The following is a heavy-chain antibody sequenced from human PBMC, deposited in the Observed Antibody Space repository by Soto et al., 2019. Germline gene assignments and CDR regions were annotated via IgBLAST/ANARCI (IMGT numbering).Heavy chain of an antibody. CDR3: ARHLTYCSAGSCYSDFPYYGMDV. CDR2: INHSGST. D-gene: IGHD2-15*01. V-gene: IGHV4-34*01. Sequence: SETLSLTCAVYGGSFSGYYWSWIRQPPGTGLEWIWEINHSGSTYYNPSLKSRVTISVDTSKNQFSLKLSSVTAADTAVYYCARHLTYCSAGSCYSDFPYYGMDVWGQGTTVTVSS. CDR1: GGSFSGYY. J-gene: IGHJ6*02.